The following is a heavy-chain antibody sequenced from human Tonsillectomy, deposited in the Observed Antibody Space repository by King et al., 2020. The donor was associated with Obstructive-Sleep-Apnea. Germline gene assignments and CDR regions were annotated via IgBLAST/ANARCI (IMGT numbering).Heavy chain of an antibody. CDR1: GFTFSNFW. CDR2: IKQDGSET. J-gene: IGHJ4*02. CDR3: ASRPPAETYFGVFDF. V-gene: IGHV3-7*03. D-gene: IGHD3-10*01. Sequence: VQLVESGGGLVQPGGSLRLSCAASGFTFSNFWMTWVRQAPGKGPEWVSNIKQDGSETYYVDSVRGRFTISRENAKNSLYLQMNNLRAEDTAVYYCASRPPAETYFGVFDFWGQGALVTVSS.